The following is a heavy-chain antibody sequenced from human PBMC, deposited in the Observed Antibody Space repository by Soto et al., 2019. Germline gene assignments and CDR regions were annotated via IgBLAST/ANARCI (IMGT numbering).Heavy chain of an antibody. J-gene: IGHJ5*02. CDR3: AKDRLYDSSGYSNWFDP. Sequence: PGGSLRLSCAASGFTFSSYAMSWVRQAPGKGLEWVSAISGSGGSTYYADSVEGRFTISRDNSKNTLYLQMNSLRAEDTAVYYCAKDRLYDSSGYSNWFDPWGQGTLVTVSS. D-gene: IGHD3-22*01. CDR2: ISGSGGST. CDR1: GFTFSSYA. V-gene: IGHV3-23*01.